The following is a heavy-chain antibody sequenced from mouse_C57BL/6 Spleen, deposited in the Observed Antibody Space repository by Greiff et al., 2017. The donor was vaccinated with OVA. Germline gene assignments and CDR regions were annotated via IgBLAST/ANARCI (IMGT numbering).Heavy chain of an antibody. V-gene: IGHV1-15*01. J-gene: IGHJ2*01. CDR2: IDPETGGT. CDR3: TRRYEGNSDY. CDR1: GYTFTDYE. Sequence: QVQLQQSGAELVRPGASVTLSCKASGYTFTDYEMHWVKQTPVHGLEWIGAIDPETGGTAYNQKFKGKAILTADKSSSTAYMELRSLTSEDSAVYYWTRRYEGNSDYWGQGTTLTVSS. D-gene: IGHD2-1*01.